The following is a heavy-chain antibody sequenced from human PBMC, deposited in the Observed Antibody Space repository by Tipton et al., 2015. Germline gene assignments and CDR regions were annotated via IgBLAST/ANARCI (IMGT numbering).Heavy chain of an antibody. CDR2: IYYSGST. D-gene: IGHD3-22*01. V-gene: IGHV4-39*07. CDR1: GGSVRTGGYC. CDR3: AREVWYYDSSGYDY. Sequence: LRLSCSVSGGSVRTGGYCWSWIRQPPGKGLECIGSIYYSGSTYYNPSLNSRVTMSVDTSKNQFSLNLSSVTAADTAVYYCAREVWYYDSSGYDYWGQGTLVTVSS. J-gene: IGHJ4*02.